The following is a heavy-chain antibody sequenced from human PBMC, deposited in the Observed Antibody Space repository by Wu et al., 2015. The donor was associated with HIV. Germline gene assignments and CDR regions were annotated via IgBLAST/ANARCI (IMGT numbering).Heavy chain of an antibody. CDR1: GYAFSSYA. CDR3: ARRHKPSNYDFWSGYYYFDY. J-gene: IGHJ4*02. V-gene: IGHV1-18*01. CDR2: MSTYNGDT. Sequence: QVQLVQSGAEVKKPGASVKVSCKASGYAFSSYAISWVRQAPGQGLEWMGWMSTYNGDTNYAQKFQGRVTMTTTTSTSTAYMELRSLRSDDTAVYYCARRHKPSNYDFWSGYYYFDYWGQGTLVTVSS. D-gene: IGHD3-3*01.